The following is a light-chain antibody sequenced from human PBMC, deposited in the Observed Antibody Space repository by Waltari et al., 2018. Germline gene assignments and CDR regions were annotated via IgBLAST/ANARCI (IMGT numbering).Light chain of an antibody. J-gene: IGKJ5*01. CDR1: QTLLYRANNKNY. CDR2: WAS. Sequence: DLVMTQSPDSLAVSLGERATINCQSSQTLLYRANNKNYLAWYQQKPGQPPKLLIYWASARESGVPDRFSGSGSGTDFTLTISSLQAEDVAVYYCQQYYSTPPTFGQGTRLEIK. CDR3: QQYYSTPPT. V-gene: IGKV4-1*01.